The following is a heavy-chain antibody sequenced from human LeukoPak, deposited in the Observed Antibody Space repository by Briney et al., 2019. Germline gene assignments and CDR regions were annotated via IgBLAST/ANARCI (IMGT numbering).Heavy chain of an antibody. Sequence: GGSLRLSCAASGFTFSRYWMHWVRQAPGKGLVWVSRIKSDGSTNYADSVKGRFTISRDNAKNTVSLQMNSLRAEDTSVYYCARAPAEIGGYYPEYIRHWGQGTLVTVSS. D-gene: IGHD3-22*01. V-gene: IGHV3-74*01. CDR1: GFTFSRYW. CDR2: IKSDGST. CDR3: ARAPAEIGGYYPEYIRH. J-gene: IGHJ1*01.